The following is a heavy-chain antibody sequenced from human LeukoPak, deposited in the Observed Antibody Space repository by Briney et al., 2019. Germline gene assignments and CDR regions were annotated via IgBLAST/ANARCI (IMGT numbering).Heavy chain of an antibody. CDR3: ASVAVERGRHPYYFDC. V-gene: IGHV1-69*02. J-gene: IGHJ4*02. CDR1: LGTFSRYT. Sequence: SVKLSSKASLGTFSRYTISWVRQAPGQGLEWTGRIIPILGMANYAQKLQGRVTITADKSTSTAYWELSSLRSEDTAVYYCASVAVERGRHPYYFDCWRQGTLVTVSS. D-gene: IGHD2-15*01. CDR2: IIPILGMA.